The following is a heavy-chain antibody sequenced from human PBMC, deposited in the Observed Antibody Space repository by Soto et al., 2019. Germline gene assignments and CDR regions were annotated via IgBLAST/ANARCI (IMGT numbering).Heavy chain of an antibody. CDR1: GFTFSSYS. D-gene: IGHD3-22*01. CDR2: ISSSSSYI. CDR3: ARGYYDFDAFDI. V-gene: IGHV3-21*01. Sequence: GGSLRLSCAASGFTFSSYSMNWVRQAPGKGLEWVSSISSSSSYIYYADSVKGRFTISRDNAKNSLYLQMNSLRAEDTAAYYCARGYYDFDAFDIWGQGTMVTVSS. J-gene: IGHJ3*02.